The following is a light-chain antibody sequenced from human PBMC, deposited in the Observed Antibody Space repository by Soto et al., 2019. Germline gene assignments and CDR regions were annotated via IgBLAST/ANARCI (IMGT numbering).Light chain of an antibody. Sequence: DIQMTQSPSSVSASVGDTINITCRASHDIKKWLAWYQQKPGKAPKVLIYAAFNLESGVSPRISGSGAGTEFSLTISSLQTEDFATYFCHQASSFPYTFGPGTKVDIK. CDR2: AAF. CDR1: HDIKKW. CDR3: HQASSFPYT. V-gene: IGKV1-12*01. J-gene: IGKJ3*01.